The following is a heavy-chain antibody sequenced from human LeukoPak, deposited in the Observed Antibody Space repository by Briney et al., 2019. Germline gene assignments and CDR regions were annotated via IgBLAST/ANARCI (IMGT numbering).Heavy chain of an antibody. J-gene: IGHJ6*02. CDR1: GGTFSSYS. V-gene: IGHV1-69*13. Sequence: SVKVSCKASGGTFSSYSISWVRQAPGQGLEWMGRIIPIFGTTNYAQKFQGRVTITADESASTAYMELSSLRSEDTAVYYCARVHYYGSGIERTNYGMDVWGQGTTVTVSS. CDR2: IIPIFGTT. CDR3: ARVHYYGSGIERTNYGMDV. D-gene: IGHD3-10*01.